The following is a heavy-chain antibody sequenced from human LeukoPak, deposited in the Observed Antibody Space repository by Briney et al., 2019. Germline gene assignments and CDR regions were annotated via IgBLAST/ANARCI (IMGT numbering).Heavy chain of an antibody. V-gene: IGHV4-39*07. J-gene: IGHJ6*04. CDR2: ISYSAST. Sequence: RSSETLSLTCSVSGGSISSGRYYWGWVRQPPGNGLEWIGSISYSASTQYTSTFYNPSLKSRVTISVDTSKNQFSLKLSSVTAADTAVYYCARGRRDYVWGSYRPYLNVWGKGTTVTVSS. D-gene: IGHD3-16*02. CDR3: ARGRRDYVWGSYRPYLNV. CDR1: GGSISSGRYY.